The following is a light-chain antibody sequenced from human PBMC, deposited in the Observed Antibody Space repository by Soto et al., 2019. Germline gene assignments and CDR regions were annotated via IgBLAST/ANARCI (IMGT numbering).Light chain of an antibody. Sequence: EIVLTQSPATLSLSPGERATLSCRASESVTSFLAWYQQKPGQAPRLLIYDASNRATGISARFSGSGSGTDFTLTISSLEPEDFAVYYCQQRSDSPRTFGQGTKVESK. J-gene: IGKJ1*01. CDR3: QQRSDSPRT. CDR2: DAS. CDR1: ESVTSF. V-gene: IGKV3-11*01.